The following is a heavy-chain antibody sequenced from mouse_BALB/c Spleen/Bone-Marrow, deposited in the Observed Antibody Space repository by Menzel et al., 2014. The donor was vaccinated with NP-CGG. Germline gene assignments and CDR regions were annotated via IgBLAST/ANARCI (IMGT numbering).Heavy chain of an antibody. D-gene: IGHD2-14*01. CDR2: INPSNGRA. V-gene: IGHV1S81*02. J-gene: IGHJ3*01. CDR3: ARRDFRSWFAY. Sequence: QVQLQQPGAELAKPGASVNLSCKASGYTFTSYWVYWVKQRPGQGLEWIGEINPSNGRANYNEKFKNKATLTVDKSTSTAYMQVSSLTSEDSAVYYCARRDFRSWFAYWGQGTLVTVSA. CDR1: GYTFTSYW.